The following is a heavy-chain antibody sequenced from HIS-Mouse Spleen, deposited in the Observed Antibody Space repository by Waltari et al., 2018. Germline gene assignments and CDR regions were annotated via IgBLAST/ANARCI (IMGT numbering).Heavy chain of an antibody. V-gene: IGHV4-39*07. J-gene: IGHJ2*01. Sequence: QLQLQESGPGLVKPSETLSLTCTVSGGSISSSSYYWGWIRQPPGKGLGWIGSIYYRGRPYYNPSLKSRVTISVDTSKNQFSLKLSSVTAADTAVYYCAREIPYSSSWYDWYFDLWGRGTLVTVSS. D-gene: IGHD6-13*01. CDR3: AREIPYSSSWYDWYFDL. CDR2: IYYRGRP. CDR1: GGSISSSSYY.